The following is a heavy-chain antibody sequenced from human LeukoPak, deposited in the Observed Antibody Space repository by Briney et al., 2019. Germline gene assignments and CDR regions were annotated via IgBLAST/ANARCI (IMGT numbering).Heavy chain of an antibody. Sequence: ASVKVSCKASGYTFTSYGISWVRQAPGQRLEWMGWISAGNGNTKYSQNFQGRVTFISNTSATTAFMELSSLRSEDAAVYYCARDSGSGNNDYWGQGTLVTVSS. V-gene: IGHV1-3*01. J-gene: IGHJ4*02. CDR2: ISAGNGNT. CDR1: GYTFTSYG. D-gene: IGHD1-26*01. CDR3: ARDSGSGNNDY.